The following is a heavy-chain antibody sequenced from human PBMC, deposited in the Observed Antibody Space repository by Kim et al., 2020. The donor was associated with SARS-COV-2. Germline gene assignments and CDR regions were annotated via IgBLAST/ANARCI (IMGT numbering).Heavy chain of an antibody. V-gene: IGHV3-21*01. CDR1: GFIFNDYS. CDR3: AKYFSSSRVERYMDV. J-gene: IGHJ6*03. CDR2: ISSSSTYM. D-gene: IGHD2-15*01. Sequence: GGSLRLSCAASGFIFNDYSMNWVRQTPGKGLEWVSYISSSSTYMYYADSVKGRFTISRDNAKNSLYLQLNSLRAEDTAVYYCAKYFSSSRVERYMDVWGNGTTVTVSS.